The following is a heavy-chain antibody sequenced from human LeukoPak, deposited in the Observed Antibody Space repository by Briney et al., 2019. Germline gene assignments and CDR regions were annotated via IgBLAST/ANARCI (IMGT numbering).Heavy chain of an antibody. CDR2: IWYDGSNK. CDR1: GFTFSRYG. CDR3: AREWLYYDILTGYYTLDY. V-gene: IGHV3-33*01. J-gene: IGHJ4*02. Sequence: GGSLRLSCAASGFTFSRYGMHWVRQAPGKGLEWVAVIWYDGSNKYYADSVKGRFTISRDNSKNTLYLQMNSLRAEDTAVYYCAREWLYYDILTGYYTLDYWGQGTLVTVSS. D-gene: IGHD3-9*01.